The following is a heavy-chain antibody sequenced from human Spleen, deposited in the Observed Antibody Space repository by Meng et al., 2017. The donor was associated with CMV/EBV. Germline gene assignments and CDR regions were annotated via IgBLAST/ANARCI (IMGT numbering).Heavy chain of an antibody. CDR1: GYNFTGYY. J-gene: IGHJ6*02. Sequence: ASVKVSCKASGYNFTGYYMHWVRQAPGQGLEWMGWINPNSGGTTYAQKFQGRVTMTGDTSITTAYMELSRLRSDDMAVYYCARILSNTDYYGMDVWGQGTTVTVSS. CDR3: ARILSNTDYYGMDV. V-gene: IGHV1-2*02. D-gene: IGHD2-2*02. CDR2: INPNSGGT.